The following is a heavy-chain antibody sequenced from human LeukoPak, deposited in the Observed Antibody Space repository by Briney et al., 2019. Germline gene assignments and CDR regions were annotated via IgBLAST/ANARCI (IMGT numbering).Heavy chain of an antibody. CDR3: ARALGYSYGYAVDY. D-gene: IGHD5-18*01. J-gene: IGHJ4*02. Sequence: GGSLRLSCAASGFIFSNYNMNWVRQTPGKGLEWLSYISSSSGTIYYADSVKGRFTISGDNAKNSLYLQMNSLRAEDTAVYYCARALGYSYGYAVDYWAQGTLVTASS. V-gene: IGHV3-48*01. CDR2: ISSSSGTI. CDR1: GFIFSNYN.